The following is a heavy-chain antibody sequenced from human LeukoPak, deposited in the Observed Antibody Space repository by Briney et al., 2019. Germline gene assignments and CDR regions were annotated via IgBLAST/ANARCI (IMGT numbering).Heavy chain of an antibody. Sequence: SETLSLTCTVSGYSISRGFYWGWIRQPPGKGREWIGSIYHSGSTHYNSSLKSRDTISVDTSKNQLSLKLSSVTAADTAVYYCARGVGLTQGGTFDYWGQGTLVTVS. D-gene: IGHD1-1*01. V-gene: IGHV4-38-2*02. CDR1: GYSISRGFY. CDR3: ARGVGLTQGGTFDY. J-gene: IGHJ4*02. CDR2: IYHSGST.